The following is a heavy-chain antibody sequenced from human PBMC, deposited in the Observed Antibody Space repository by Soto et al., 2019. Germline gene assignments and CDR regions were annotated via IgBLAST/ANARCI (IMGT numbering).Heavy chain of an antibody. D-gene: IGHD3-10*01. CDR2: ISFDGSNK. Sequence: GGSLRLSCAASGFTFSSYGMHWVRQAPGKGLVWVAVISFDGSNKYYADSVKGRFTISRDNSKNTLYLQMNSLRAEDTAVYYCAKDSYYGSGSYLYYYGMDVWGQGTTVTVSS. V-gene: IGHV3-30*18. CDR1: GFTFSSYG. CDR3: AKDSYYGSGSYLYYYGMDV. J-gene: IGHJ6*02.